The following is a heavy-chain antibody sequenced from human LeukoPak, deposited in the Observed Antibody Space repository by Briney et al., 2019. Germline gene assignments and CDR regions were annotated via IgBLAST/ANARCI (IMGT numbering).Heavy chain of an antibody. CDR3: ARGIIAAAAYYYYYYMDV. V-gene: IGHV3-74*01. J-gene: IGHJ6*03. D-gene: IGHD6-13*01. CDR2: INSDGSST. Sequence: GGSLRLSCAASGFTFSSYWMSWVRQAPGKGLVWVSRINSDGSSTSYADSVKGRFTISRDNAKNTLYLQMNSLRAEDTAVYYCARGIIAAAAYYYYYYMDVWGKGTTVTVSS. CDR1: GFTFSSYW.